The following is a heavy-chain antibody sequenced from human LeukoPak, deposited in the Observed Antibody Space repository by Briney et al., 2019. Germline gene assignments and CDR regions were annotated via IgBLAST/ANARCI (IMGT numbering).Heavy chain of an antibody. V-gene: IGHV3-48*04. CDR2: ISSSSSTI. CDR3: ARGLYLGALPAV. J-gene: IGHJ4*02. CDR1: GFTFSSYS. Sequence: QPGGSLRLSCAASGFTFSSYSMNWVRQAPGKGLEWVSYISSSSSTIYYADSVKGRFTISRDNAKNSLYVRMNSLRAEDTAVYYCARGLYLGALPAVWGQGTLVTVSS. D-gene: IGHD1-26*01.